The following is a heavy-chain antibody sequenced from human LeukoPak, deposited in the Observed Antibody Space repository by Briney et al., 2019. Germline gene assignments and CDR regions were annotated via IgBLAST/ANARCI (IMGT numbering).Heavy chain of an antibody. CDR2: INPSGGST. D-gene: IGHD5-12*01. V-gene: IGHV1-46*01. CDR3: ARVNSGYSGYDGARDY. Sequence: GASVKVSCKASGYTFTSYYMHWVRQAPGQGLEWMGIINPSGGSTSYAQKFQGRVTMTRDTSTSTVYMELSSLRSEDTAVYYCARVNSGYSGYDGARDYWGQGTLVTVSS. J-gene: IGHJ4*02. CDR1: GYTFTSYY.